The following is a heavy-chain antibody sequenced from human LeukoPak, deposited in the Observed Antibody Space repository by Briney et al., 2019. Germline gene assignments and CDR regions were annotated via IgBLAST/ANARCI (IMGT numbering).Heavy chain of an antibody. V-gene: IGHV3-23*01. J-gene: IGHJ4*02. CDR3: AKEGFWDASGYSTGYYFDY. CDR2: IGRTGDI. CDR1: GFTFSNYA. Sequence: GGSLRLSCAASGFTFSNYAMTWVRQAPGKGLEWVSVIGRTGDIFYADSVKGRFTISRDNSKNTLYLQMNSLRAEDTAVYYCAKEGFWDASGYSTGYYFDYWGQGTLVTVSS. D-gene: IGHD5-18*01.